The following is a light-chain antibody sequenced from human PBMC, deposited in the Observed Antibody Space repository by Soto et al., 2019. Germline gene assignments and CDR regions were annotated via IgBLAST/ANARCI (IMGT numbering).Light chain of an antibody. CDR3: SSYAGSNNFRI. V-gene: IGLV2-8*01. J-gene: IGLJ2*01. CDR1: SSDVGGYIH. Sequence: QSVLTQPPSASGSPGQSVTISFTGTSSDVGGYIHVSWYQQHPGKAPKLIIYEVSKRPSGVPDRFSGSRSGNTASLTVSGLQAEDEADYYCSSYAGSNNFRIFGGGTKLTVL. CDR2: EVS.